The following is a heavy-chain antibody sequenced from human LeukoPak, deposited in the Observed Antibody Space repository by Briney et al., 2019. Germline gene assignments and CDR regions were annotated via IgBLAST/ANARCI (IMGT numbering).Heavy chain of an antibody. D-gene: IGHD3-22*01. CDR2: ISSSSSYT. V-gene: IGHV3-11*06. CDR3: ARDSSGYYGY. CDR1: GFTFSDYY. Sequence: GRSLRLSCAASGFTFSDYYMSWIRQAPGKGLEWVSYISSSSSYTNYADSVKGRFTISRDNAKNSLYLQMNSLRAEDTAVYYCARDSSGYYGYWGQGTLVTVSS. J-gene: IGHJ4*02.